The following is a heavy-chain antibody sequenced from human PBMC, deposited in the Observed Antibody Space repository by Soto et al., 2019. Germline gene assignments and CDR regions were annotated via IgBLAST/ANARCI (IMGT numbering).Heavy chain of an antibody. Sequence: QVQLVESGGGVVQPGRSLRLSCAASGFIFSTYGMHWVRQAPGKGLEWLSVISYDGNKKYYADSVKGRFTISRDNSKNTLWLQTDSLRTEDTAVYYCAKDLLLTTITTVGDWGQGTLVTVSS. V-gene: IGHV3-30*18. J-gene: IGHJ4*02. CDR1: GFIFSTYG. CDR3: AKDLLLTTITTVGD. CDR2: ISYDGNKK. D-gene: IGHD4-17*01.